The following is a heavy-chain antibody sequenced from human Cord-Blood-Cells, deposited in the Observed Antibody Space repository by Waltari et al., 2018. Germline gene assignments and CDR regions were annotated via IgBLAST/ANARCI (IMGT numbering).Heavy chain of an antibody. CDR1: GLTFSRSA. CDR2: RSYDGSKK. V-gene: IGHV3-30-3*01. J-gene: IGHJ4*02. D-gene: IGHD3-16*01. Sequence: QLQLLESGGGVVQPGGSLRISCAASGLTFSRSAMHRVRQAPGKGLEWGAVRSYDGSKKYHADSVEGPFTISRDNSKNTLYLQMNSLRAEDTGVYYCAREGGGEYFDYWGQGTLVTVSS. CDR3: AREGGGEYFDY.